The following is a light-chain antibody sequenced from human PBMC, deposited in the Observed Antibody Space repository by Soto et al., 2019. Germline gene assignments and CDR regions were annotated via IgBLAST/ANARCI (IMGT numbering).Light chain of an antibody. CDR3: QFYGDPSKT. J-gene: IGKJ1*01. CDR2: DAS. V-gene: IGKV3-20*01. CDR1: QSVSSK. Sequence: NVLTQSAGTLSLYTGERATLSCRASQSVSSKLAWFQQKPGQAPSLLIFDASTRATGIPDRFTGSGSGTDFTLTISRLEPEDFAVYYCQFYGDPSKTFGQGTKVDIK.